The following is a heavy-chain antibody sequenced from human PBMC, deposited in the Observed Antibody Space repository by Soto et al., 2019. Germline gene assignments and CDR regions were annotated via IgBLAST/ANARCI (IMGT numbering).Heavy chain of an antibody. CDR2: INAYSGST. CDR3: ARSGSYYIIGAFDI. V-gene: IGHV1-18*01. CDR1: GYTFTSYG. D-gene: IGHD3-10*01. Sequence: GASVKVSCKASGYTFTSYGMSWVRQAPGQGLEWMGLINAYSGSTSYAQKLQGRVTMTRDTSTSTAYMELSSLRSDDTAVYYCARSGSYYIIGAFDIWGQGTMVTVSS. J-gene: IGHJ3*02.